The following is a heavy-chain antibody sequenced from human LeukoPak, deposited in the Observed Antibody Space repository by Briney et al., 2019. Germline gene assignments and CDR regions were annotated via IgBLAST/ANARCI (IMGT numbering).Heavy chain of an antibody. CDR1: GFTFSSYA. CDR3: AKAPNWGTFDY. CDR2: ISNNGGST. J-gene: IGHJ4*02. Sequence: GGSLRLSCAASGFTFSSYAMSWVRQAPGKGLEWVSVISNNGGSTYYADSVKGRFTISRDNSKNTLYLQMNSLRAEDTAVYYCAKAPNWGTFDYWGQGTLVTVSS. V-gene: IGHV3-23*01. D-gene: IGHD7-27*01.